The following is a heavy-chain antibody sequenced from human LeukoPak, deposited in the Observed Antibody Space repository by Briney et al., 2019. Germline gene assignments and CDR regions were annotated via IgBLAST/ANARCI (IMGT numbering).Heavy chain of an antibody. CDR3: ARDHGDYGYYYYGMDV. CDR2: ISYSGST. CDR1: GGSISSFTSS. J-gene: IGHJ6*02. V-gene: IGHV4-39*07. Sequence: PSKTLSLTCTVSGGSISSFTSSWGWIRQPPGKGLEWIGTISYSGSTNYNPSLKSRATISVDTSQNEFSLKLSSVTAADTAVYYCARDHGDYGYYYYGMDVWGQGTTVTVSS. D-gene: IGHD4-17*01.